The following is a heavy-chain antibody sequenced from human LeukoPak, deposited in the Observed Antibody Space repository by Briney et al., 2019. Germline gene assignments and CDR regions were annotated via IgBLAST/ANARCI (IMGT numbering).Heavy chain of an antibody. CDR1: GFSFSDYW. D-gene: IGHD7-27*01. CDR2: VKGDGSGI. CDR3: ARDYWGSGDY. Sequence: PGGSLRLSCVASGFSFSDYWMLWVRQAPGKGLLWVSRVKGDGSGITYADSVKGRFTISRDNAKNTLYLQMNSLRVEDTAVYYCARDYWGSGDYWGQGTLVTVSS. J-gene: IGHJ4*02. V-gene: IGHV3-74*01.